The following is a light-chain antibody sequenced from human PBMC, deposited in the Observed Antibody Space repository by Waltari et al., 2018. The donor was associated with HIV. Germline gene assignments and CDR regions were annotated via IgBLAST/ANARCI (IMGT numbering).Light chain of an antibody. Sequence: QPVVPQEPSVTVSPGDTVTLTCASTTGEVNSGPYPFCVQQRPGQPPRTLIFDSNKKHSWTPARFSGSLLGGKAALTLSGAQPDDEADYYCLVSFAGTWLFGGGTKLTVV. CDR1: TGEVNSGPY. CDR3: LVSFAGTWL. V-gene: IGLV7-46*01. J-gene: IGLJ3*02. CDR2: DSN.